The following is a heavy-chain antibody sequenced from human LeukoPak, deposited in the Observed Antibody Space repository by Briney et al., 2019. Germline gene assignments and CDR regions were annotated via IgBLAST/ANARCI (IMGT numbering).Heavy chain of an antibody. J-gene: IGHJ6*03. CDR1: GYTFTSYY. V-gene: IGHV1-46*01. CDR2: INPSGGST. Sequence: ASVKVSCKASGYTFTSYYMHWARQAPGQGLEWMGIINPSGGSTSYAQKFQGRVTMTRDTSTSTVYMELSSLRSEDTAVYYCARDLIVVVPAARYYYYYMDVWGKGTTVTVSS. CDR3: ARDLIVVVPAARYYYYYMDV. D-gene: IGHD2-2*01.